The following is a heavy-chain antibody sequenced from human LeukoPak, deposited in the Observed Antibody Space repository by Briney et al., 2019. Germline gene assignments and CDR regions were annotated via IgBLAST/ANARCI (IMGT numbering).Heavy chain of an antibody. CDR3: ARDGPYYSAY. J-gene: IGHJ4*02. CDR1: GFTFSTYA. Sequence: GGSLRLSCAASGFTFSTYAMSWVRQAPGKGLEWVANIKQDGSEKYYVDSVKGRFTISRDNSKNSLYLQMNSLRAEDTAIYYCARDGPYYSAYWGQGTLVTVSS. V-gene: IGHV3-7*01. CDR2: IKQDGSEK. D-gene: IGHD3-10*01.